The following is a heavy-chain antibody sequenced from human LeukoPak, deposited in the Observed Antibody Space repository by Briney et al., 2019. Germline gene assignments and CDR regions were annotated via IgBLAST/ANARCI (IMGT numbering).Heavy chain of an antibody. J-gene: IGHJ3*02. CDR1: GGSFSGYY. D-gene: IGHD3-9*01. CDR3: ARRSTLNYDILTGPRGYAFDI. CDR2: INHSGST. V-gene: IGHV4-34*01. Sequence: PSETLSLTCAVYGGSFSGYYWSWIRQPAGKGLEWIGEINHSGSTNYNPSLKSRVTISVDTSKNQFSLKLSSVTAADTAVYYCARRSTLNYDILTGPRGYAFDIWGQGTMVTVSS.